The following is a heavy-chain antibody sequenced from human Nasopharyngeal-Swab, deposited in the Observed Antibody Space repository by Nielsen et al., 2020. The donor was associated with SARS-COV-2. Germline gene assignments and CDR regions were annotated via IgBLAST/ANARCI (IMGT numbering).Heavy chain of an antibody. CDR1: GGSISSYY. D-gene: IGHD3-10*01. Sequence: GSLRLSCTVSGGSISSYYWSWIRQPPGKGLEWIGYIYYSGSTNYNPSLKSRVTISVDTSKNQFSLKLSSVTAADTAVYYCARDDYNYFDYWGQGTLVTVSS. V-gene: IGHV4-59*13. CDR3: ARDDYNYFDY. J-gene: IGHJ4*02. CDR2: IYYSGST.